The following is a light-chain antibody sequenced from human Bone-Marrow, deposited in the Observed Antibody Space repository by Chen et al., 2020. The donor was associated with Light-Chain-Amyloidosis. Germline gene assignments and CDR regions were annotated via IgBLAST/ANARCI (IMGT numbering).Light chain of an antibody. CDR1: NIGSTS. CDR2: DDS. Sequence: SYVLTHPSSVSVCPGQTAHIPCGGNNIGSTSVHWYQQTPGQAPLLVVYDDSDRPSGIPERLSGSNSGNTATLTISRVEAGDEADYYCQVWDRSSDRPVFGGGTKLTVL. V-gene: IGLV3-21*02. J-gene: IGLJ3*02. CDR3: QVWDRSSDRPV.